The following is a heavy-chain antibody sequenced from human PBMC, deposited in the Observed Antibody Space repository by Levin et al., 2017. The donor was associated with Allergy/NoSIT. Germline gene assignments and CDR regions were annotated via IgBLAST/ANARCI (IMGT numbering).Heavy chain of an antibody. J-gene: IGHJ4*02. V-gene: IGHV3-21*01. CDR3: ARDRGLVDFDY. Sequence: SGGSLRLSCAASGFTFSSYSMNWVRQAPGKGLEWVSSISSSSSYIYYADSVKGRFTISRDNAKNSLYLQMNSLRAEDTAVYYCARDRGLVDFDYWGQGTLVTVSS. CDR2: ISSSSSYI. CDR1: GFTFSSYS. D-gene: IGHD3/OR15-3a*01.